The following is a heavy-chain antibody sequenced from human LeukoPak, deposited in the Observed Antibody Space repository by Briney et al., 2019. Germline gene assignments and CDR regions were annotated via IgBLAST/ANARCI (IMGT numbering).Heavy chain of an antibody. J-gene: IGHJ4*02. Sequence: GGSLRLSCATSGFTFSSHWMGWVRQAPGKGLEWVANIKQDGNEKYYVDSVKGRFTISRDNAKNSLYLQMNSLRAEDTAVYYCARDLLDDYILDNWGQGTLVTVSS. V-gene: IGHV3-7*01. CDR1: GFTFSSHW. CDR2: IKQDGNEK. CDR3: ARDLLDDYILDN. D-gene: IGHD3-16*01.